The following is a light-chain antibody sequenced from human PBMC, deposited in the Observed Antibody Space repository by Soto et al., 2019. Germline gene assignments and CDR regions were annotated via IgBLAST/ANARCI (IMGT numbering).Light chain of an antibody. CDR1: QSVRSRY. V-gene: IGKV3-20*01. CDR3: QQYGDSPT. J-gene: IGKJ4*01. Sequence: EIVLTQSPGTLFLSPGERATLSCRASQSVRSRYVAWYQQKPGQAPRILINGASSRAPGLTDRFSGSGSGIDLTVTISRLEPDDLLVYYCQQYGDSPTFGGGTNVGIQ. CDR2: GAS.